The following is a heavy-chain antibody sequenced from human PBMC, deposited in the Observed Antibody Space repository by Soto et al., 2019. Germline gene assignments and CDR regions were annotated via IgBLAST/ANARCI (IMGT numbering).Heavy chain of an antibody. V-gene: IGHV5-51*01. CDR1: GYTFNTHW. J-gene: IGHJ4*02. CDR2: MSPGNSDI. D-gene: IGHD2-21*01. Sequence: LKISCRGFGYTFNTHWIGWVRQMPGKGLEWMGVMSPGNSDIRYSPAFQGQVSISADTSISTAYLQWSSLKTSDSGMYYCARQGRTSASSDFWGQGTLVTVSS. CDR3: ARQGRTSASSDF.